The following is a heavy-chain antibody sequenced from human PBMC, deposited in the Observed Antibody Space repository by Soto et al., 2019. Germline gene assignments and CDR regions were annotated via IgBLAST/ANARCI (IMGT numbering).Heavy chain of an antibody. D-gene: IGHD4-17*01. Sequence: KHSETLSLTCTVSGGSMSRYYWTWIRQPPGKGLEWIGNIHYTGSTNYNPSLKSRVTILLDTSTSQFSLKVSSVTAADTAVYYCARDLTVSSTDGPLDPWGHGTLVTVSS. J-gene: IGHJ5*02. CDR3: ARDLTVSSTDGPLDP. V-gene: IGHV4-59*01. CDR2: IHYTGST. CDR1: GGSMSRYY.